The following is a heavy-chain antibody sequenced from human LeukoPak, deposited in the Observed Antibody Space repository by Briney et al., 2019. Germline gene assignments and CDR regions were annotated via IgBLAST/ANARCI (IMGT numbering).Heavy chain of an antibody. D-gene: IGHD3-22*01. CDR2: INPNSGGT. J-gene: IGHJ5*02. V-gene: IGHV1-2*06. CDR1: GYTFTGYH. CDR3: AREVHESSGFRP. Sequence: ASVKVSCKASGYTFTGYHMHWVRQAPGQGLEWMGRINPNSGGTNYAQKFQGRVTMTRDTSISTAYMELSRLRSDDTAVYYCAREVHESSGFRPWGQGTLVTVSS.